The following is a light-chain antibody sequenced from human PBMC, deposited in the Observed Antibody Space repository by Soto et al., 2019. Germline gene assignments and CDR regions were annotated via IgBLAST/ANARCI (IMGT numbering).Light chain of an antibody. J-gene: IGKJ1*01. V-gene: IGKV3-15*01. CDR1: PSVSGT. Sequence: EIVLTQSPGTLSLSRGESATLSCRASPSVSGTLACCQHRPGPAPRLLIYSASTRATCIPARFSGSGSGTEFTLTISSLQSEDFAVYYPHKYSHWLTCTFGKGPK. CDR2: SAS. CDR3: HKYSHWLTCT.